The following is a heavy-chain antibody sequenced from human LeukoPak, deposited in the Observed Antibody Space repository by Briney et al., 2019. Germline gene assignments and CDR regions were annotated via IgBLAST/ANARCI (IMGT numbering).Heavy chain of an antibody. CDR3: ARGVMAARLYYFDF. CDR1: GFSFGSHP. Sequence: GGSLRLSCAASGFSFGSHPMNGVRQARGKGLEWVSGITGSGDYTYYIDSVQGRFTISRDNSKNMLFLQMNSLRAEDTAVYYCARGVMAARLYYFDFWGRGILVSVS. J-gene: IGHJ4*02. CDR2: ITGSGDYT. D-gene: IGHD2-21*01. V-gene: IGHV3-23*01.